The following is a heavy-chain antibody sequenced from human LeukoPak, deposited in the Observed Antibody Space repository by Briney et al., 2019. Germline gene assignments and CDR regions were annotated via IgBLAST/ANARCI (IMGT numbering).Heavy chain of an antibody. D-gene: IGHD3-3*01. CDR1: GFTLSSYW. J-gene: IGHJ4*02. Sequence: PGGSLRLSCAASGFTLSSYWMSWVRQAPGKGLEWVANINEDGSEKYYVDSVKGRFTISRDNAKNSLYLQMNSLRAEDTAVYYCARVDPGITIFGVVHYYFDYWGQGTLVTVSS. CDR3: ARVDPGITIFGVVHYYFDY. CDR2: INEDGSEK. V-gene: IGHV3-7*01.